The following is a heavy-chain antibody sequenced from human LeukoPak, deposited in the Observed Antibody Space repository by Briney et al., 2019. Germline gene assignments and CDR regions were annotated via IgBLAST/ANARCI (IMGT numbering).Heavy chain of an antibody. D-gene: IGHD2-2*01. Sequence: GGSLRLSCAASGFPFSSYAMSWVRQAPGLGLEWVAVIASDGRTTYYADSVSGRFTISRDNSNNALSLQMNSLSADDTAVYYCARAAEASCSGTSCYRYFHHWGQGTLVIVSS. J-gene: IGHJ1*01. CDR1: GFPFSSYA. CDR3: ARAAEASCSGTSCYRYFHH. CDR2: IASDGRTT. V-gene: IGHV3-30*04.